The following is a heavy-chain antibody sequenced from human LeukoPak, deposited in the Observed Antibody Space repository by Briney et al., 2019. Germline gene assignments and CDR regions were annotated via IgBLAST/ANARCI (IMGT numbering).Heavy chain of an antibody. CDR1: GGSFSGHY. J-gene: IGHJ4*02. Sequence: SETLSLTCAVYGGSFSGHYWSWIRQPPGKGLEWIGEINHSGSTNYNPSLKSRVTISVDTSKNQFSLKLSSVTAADTAVYYCARPQYSYGPLGYWGQGTLVTVSS. CDR2: INHSGST. CDR3: ARPQYSYGPLGY. D-gene: IGHD5-18*01. V-gene: IGHV4-34*01.